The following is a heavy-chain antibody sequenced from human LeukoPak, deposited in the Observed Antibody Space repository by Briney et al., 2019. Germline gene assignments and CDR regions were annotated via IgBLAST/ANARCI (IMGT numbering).Heavy chain of an antibody. V-gene: IGHV1-46*01. CDR2: INPSGGST. J-gene: IGHJ4*02. D-gene: IGHD6-13*01. CDR1: GYTFTSYY. Sequence: ASVKVSCKASGYTFTSYYMHWVRQAPGQGLEWMGIINPSGGSTSYAQKFQGRVTMTRDTSTSTVYMELSSLRSEDTAVYYCARGDLDGASSWYGSFWGQGTLVAVSS. CDR3: ARGDLDGASSWYGSF.